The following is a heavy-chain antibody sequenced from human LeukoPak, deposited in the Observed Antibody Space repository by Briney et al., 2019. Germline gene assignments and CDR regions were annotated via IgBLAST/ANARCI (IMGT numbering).Heavy chain of an antibody. V-gene: IGHV3-30*04. D-gene: IGHD6-19*01. CDR2: ISYDGSNK. CDR3: ARDGQWQTQEGFDY. Sequence: GRSLRLSCAASGFTFSSYAMHWVRQAPGKGLEWVAVISYDGSNKYYADSVKGRFTISRDNSKNTLYLQMNSLKAEDTAVYYCARDGQWQTQEGFDYWGQGTLVTVSS. CDR1: GFTFSSYA. J-gene: IGHJ4*02.